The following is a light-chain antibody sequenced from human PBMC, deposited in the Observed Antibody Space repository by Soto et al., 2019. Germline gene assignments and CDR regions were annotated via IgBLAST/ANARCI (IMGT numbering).Light chain of an antibody. CDR1: QSVSSY. Sequence: EIVLTQSPATLSLSPGERATLSCRVSQSVSSYLAWYQQKPGQAPRLLIYDASNRATGIPARFSGSGSGTDFTLTISSLEPEDFAVYYCQQRSNWPPGATFGGGTKVEIK. J-gene: IGKJ4*01. V-gene: IGKV3-11*01. CDR3: QQRSNWPPGAT. CDR2: DAS.